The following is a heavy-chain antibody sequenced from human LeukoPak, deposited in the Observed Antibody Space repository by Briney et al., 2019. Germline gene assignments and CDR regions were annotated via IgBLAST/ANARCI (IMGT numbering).Heavy chain of an antibody. V-gene: IGHV4-59*01. CDR2: IYYSGST. D-gene: IGHD2-15*01. CDR3: ARVLPRLGYCSGGSCYTVGLYYFDY. Sequence: PSETLSLTCTVSGGSISSYYWSWIRQPPGKGLEWIGYIYYSGSTNYNPSLKSRVTISVDTSKNQFSLKLSSVTAADTAVYYCARVLPRLGYCSGGSCYTVGLYYFDYWGQGTLVTVSS. CDR1: GGSISSYY. J-gene: IGHJ4*02.